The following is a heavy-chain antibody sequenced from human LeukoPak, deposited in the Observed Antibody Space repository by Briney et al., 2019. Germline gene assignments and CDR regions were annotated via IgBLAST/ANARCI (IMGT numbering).Heavy chain of an antibody. D-gene: IGHD5-12*01. CDR3: ARDGVNIRALDY. CDR2: IYHSGST. CDR1: GGSISSGGYY. Sequence: SETLSLTCTVSGGSISSGGYYWSWIRQPPGKGLEWIGYIYHSGSTYYNPSLKSRVTISVDRSKNQFSLKLSSVTAADTAVYYCARDGVNIRALDYWGQGTLVTVSS. J-gene: IGHJ4*02. V-gene: IGHV4-30-2*01.